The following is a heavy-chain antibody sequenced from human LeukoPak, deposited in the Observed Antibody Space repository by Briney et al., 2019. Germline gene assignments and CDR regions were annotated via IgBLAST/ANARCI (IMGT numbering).Heavy chain of an antibody. J-gene: IGHJ4*02. CDR2: INGDESST. CDR3: ARGAKWAYYFDY. V-gene: IGHV3-74*01. D-gene: IGHD1-26*01. CDR1: GFTFSTYA. Sequence: GGSLRLSCAASGFTFSTYAMSWVRQAPGRGLEWVSRINGDESSTNYADSVKGRFTISRDNAKDTLYLHMNSLTAEDTAVYYCARGAKWAYYFDYWGQGTLVTVSS.